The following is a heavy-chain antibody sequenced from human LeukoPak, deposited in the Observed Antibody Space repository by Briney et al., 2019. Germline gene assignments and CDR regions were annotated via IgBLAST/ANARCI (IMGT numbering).Heavy chain of an antibody. Sequence: GGSLRLSCAASGFTFDDYTMHWVRQAPGKGLEWVSLISWDGGSTYYADSVKGRFTISRDNSKNSLYLQMNSLRTEDTALYYCAKGHSRWLLLGDAFDIWGQGTTVTVSS. J-gene: IGHJ3*02. CDR1: GFTFDDYT. CDR3: AKGHSRWLLLGDAFDI. V-gene: IGHV3-43*01. D-gene: IGHD3-22*01. CDR2: ISWDGGST.